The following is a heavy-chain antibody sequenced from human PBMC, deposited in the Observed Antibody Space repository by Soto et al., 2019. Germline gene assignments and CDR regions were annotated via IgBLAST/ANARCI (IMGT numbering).Heavy chain of an antibody. V-gene: IGHV4-61*01. J-gene: IGHJ4*02. Sequence: QVQLQESGPGLVKPSETLSLTCTVSGGSFKSGSYSWSWIRQPPGKGLEWIGYVYHPGRTSYNPPPKSRVSISMDTSKNQFSLNLDSVTAADTAVYFCARDFAYFDSWGQGTLVTVSS. CDR2: VYHPGRT. CDR3: ARDFAYFDS. D-gene: IGHD3-3*01. CDR1: GGSFKSGSYS.